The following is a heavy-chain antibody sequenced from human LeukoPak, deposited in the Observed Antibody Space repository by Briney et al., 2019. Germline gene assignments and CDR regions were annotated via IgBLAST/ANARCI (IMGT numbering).Heavy chain of an antibody. V-gene: IGHV4-59*01. CDR3: ARYIPPYYYDSSGYYHAFDI. D-gene: IGHD3-22*01. CDR2: IYYSGST. Sequence: SETLSLTCTASGGSISSYYWSWIRQPPGKGLEWIGYIYYSGSTNYNPSLKSRVTISVDTSKNQFSLKLSSVTAADTAVYYCARYIPPYYYDSSGYYHAFDIWGQGTMVTVSS. J-gene: IGHJ3*02. CDR1: GGSISSYY.